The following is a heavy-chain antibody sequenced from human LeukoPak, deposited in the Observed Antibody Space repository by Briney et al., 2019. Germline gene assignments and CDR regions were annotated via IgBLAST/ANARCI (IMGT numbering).Heavy chain of an antibody. J-gene: IGHJ4*02. CDR1: GGSISSYF. V-gene: IGHV4-59*01. CDR3: ARVIGYSGYDAFDY. Sequence: SETLSLTCIVSGGSISSYFWSWIRQPPGKGLEWIGYISNSGSTNYNPSLKSRVTISVDTSKNQFSLKLSSVTAADTAVYYCARVIGYSGYDAFDYWGQGTWSPSPQ. CDR2: ISNSGST. D-gene: IGHD5-12*01.